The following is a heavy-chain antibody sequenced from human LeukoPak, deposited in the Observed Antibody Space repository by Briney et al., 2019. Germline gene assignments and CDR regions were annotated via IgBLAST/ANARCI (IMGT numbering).Heavy chain of an antibody. CDR1: GGSISSYY. D-gene: IGHD3-10*01. CDR2: IYYSGST. CDR3: AGGYYGRLPNWFDP. V-gene: IGHV4-59*01. J-gene: IGHJ5*02. Sequence: SETLSLTCTVSGGSISSYYWSWIRQPPGKGLEWIGYIYYSGSTNYNPSLKSRVTISVDTSKNQFSLKLSSVTAADTAVYYCAGGYYGRLPNWFDPWGQGTLVTVSS.